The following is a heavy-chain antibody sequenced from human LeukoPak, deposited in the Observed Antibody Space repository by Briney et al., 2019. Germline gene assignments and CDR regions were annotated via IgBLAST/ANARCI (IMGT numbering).Heavy chain of an antibody. CDR2: ISYDGSNK. CDR1: GFTFSSYA. D-gene: IGHD3-9*01. Sequence: PGGSLRLSCAASGFTFSSYAMHWVRQAPGKGLEWVAVISYDGSNKYYADSVKGRFTISRDNSKNTLYLQMNSLRAEDTAVYYCARDFEMTLDYWGQGTLVTVSS. J-gene: IGHJ4*02. CDR3: ARDFEMTLDY. V-gene: IGHV3-30-3*01.